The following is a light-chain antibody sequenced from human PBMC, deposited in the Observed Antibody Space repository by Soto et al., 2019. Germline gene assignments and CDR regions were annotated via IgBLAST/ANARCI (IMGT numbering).Light chain of an antibody. CDR1: QSISSN. J-gene: IGKJ1*01. CDR3: QQYNNWPPA. V-gene: IGKV3-15*01. CDR2: GAS. Sequence: EIVMTQSPATLSVSPGEGAFLSCRASQSISSNLAWYQQRPGQTPRLLIYGASTRATGIPTRFSGSGSGTEFTLTISILQSEDFACYYCQQYNNWPPAFGQGTKVEIK.